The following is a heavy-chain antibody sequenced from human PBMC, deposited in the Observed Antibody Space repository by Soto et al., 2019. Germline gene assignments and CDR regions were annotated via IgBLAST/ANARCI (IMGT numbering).Heavy chain of an antibody. J-gene: IGHJ3*02. V-gene: IGHV3-48*03. CDR2: ISSSGSTI. D-gene: IGHD6-19*01. CDR3: AREYSSGNDAFDI. CDR1: GFTFSSYE. Sequence: GGSLRLSCAASGFTFSSYEMNCVRQAPGKGLEWVSYISSSGSTIYYADSVKGRFTISRDNAKNSLYLQMNSLRAEDTAVYYCAREYSSGNDAFDIWGQGTMVTVSS.